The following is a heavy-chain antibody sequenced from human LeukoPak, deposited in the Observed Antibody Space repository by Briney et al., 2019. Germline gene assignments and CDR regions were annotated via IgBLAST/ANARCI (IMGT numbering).Heavy chain of an antibody. CDR2: ISYDGSNK. V-gene: IGHV3-30-3*01. CDR1: GFTFSSYA. CDR3: TRLPMTTVTTCDY. D-gene: IGHD4-17*01. Sequence: GGSLRLSCAASGFTFSSYAMHWVRQAPGKGLEWVAVISYDGSNKYYADSVKGRFTISRDNSKNTLYLQMNSLKTEDTAVYYCTRLPMTTVTTCDYWGQGTLVTVSS. J-gene: IGHJ4*02.